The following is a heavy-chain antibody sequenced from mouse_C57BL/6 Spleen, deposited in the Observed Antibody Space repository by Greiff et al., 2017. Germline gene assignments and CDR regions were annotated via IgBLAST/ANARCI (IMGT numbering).Heavy chain of an antibody. CDR2: INYDGSST. CDR3: AREDYYGSSSCFAY. CDR1: GFTFSDYY. V-gene: IGHV5-16*01. D-gene: IGHD1-1*01. Sequence: EVMLVESEGGLVQPGSSMKLSCTASGFTFSDYYMAWVRQVPEKGLEWVANINYDGSSTYYLDSLKSRFIISRDNAKNILYLQMSSLKSEDTATYYCAREDYYGSSSCFAYWGQGTLVTVSA. J-gene: IGHJ3*01.